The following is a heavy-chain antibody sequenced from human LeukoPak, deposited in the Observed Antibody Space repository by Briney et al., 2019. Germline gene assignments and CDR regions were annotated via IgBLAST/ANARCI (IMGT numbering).Heavy chain of an antibody. CDR1: GYTFTGYY. Sequence: ASVKVSCKACGYTFTGYYMHWVRQAPGQGLEWMGWINPNSGGTKYAQKRQGRVSMTSDTSISTAYMELSRLRSDDTAVYYCSRDRRITFFGVVIPGRVNWFGPWGQGTVVTGS. CDR2: INPNSGGT. D-gene: IGHD3-3*01. CDR3: SRDRRITFFGVVIPGRVNWFGP. J-gene: IGHJ5*02. V-gene: IGHV1-2*02.